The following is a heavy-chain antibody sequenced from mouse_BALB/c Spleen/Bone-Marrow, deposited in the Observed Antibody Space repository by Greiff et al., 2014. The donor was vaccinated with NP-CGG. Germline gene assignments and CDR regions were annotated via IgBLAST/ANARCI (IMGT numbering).Heavy chain of an antibody. CDR2: INPYNDAT. CDR3: AREGVDYFDY. Sequence: EVQLQESGPELVKPGASVKMSCKASGYTFTSYVIHWVKQKPGQGLEWIGYINPYNDATKFNERLKGKATLTSDKSSSTAYMVLSSLTSEDSAVYYCAREGVDYFDYWGQGTTLTVSS. V-gene: IGHV1-14*01. CDR1: GYTFTSYV. J-gene: IGHJ2*01.